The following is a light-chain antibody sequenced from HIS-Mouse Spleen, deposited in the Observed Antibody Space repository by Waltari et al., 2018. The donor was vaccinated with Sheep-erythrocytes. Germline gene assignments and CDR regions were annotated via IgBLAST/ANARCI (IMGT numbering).Light chain of an antibody. CDR1: QSVLYSSNNKNY. Sequence: DIVMTQSPDSLAVSLGERATINCKSSQSVLYSSNNKNYLAWYQQKPGKPAKLLIYWASTRESGVPDRFSGSGSGTDFTLTISSLQAEDVAVYYCQQYYSTPLTFGGGTKVEIK. J-gene: IGKJ4*01. V-gene: IGKV4-1*01. CDR2: WAS. CDR3: QQYYSTPLT.